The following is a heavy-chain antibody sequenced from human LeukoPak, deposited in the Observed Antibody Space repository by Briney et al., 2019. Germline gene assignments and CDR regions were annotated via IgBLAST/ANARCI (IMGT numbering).Heavy chain of an antibody. J-gene: IGHJ4*02. Sequence: SETLSLTCTVSGGSISSYYWSWIGQPPGKGLEGIGYIYYSGSTNYNASLKNGVTISVETYNNQFSLKLSSVTAADTAVYYCARDPDTAVPHFDYWGQGTLVTVSS. CDR2: IYYSGST. D-gene: IGHD5-18*01. CDR1: GGSISSYY. CDR3: ARDPDTAVPHFDY. V-gene: IGHV4-59*12.